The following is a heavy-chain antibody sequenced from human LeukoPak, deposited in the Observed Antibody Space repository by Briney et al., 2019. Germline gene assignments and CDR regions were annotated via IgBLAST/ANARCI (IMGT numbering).Heavy chain of an antibody. CDR3: ARGILWFGELSPGFDY. V-gene: IGHV4-34*01. CDR1: GGSFSGYY. D-gene: IGHD3-10*01. J-gene: IGHJ4*02. CDR2: INHSGST. Sequence: SETLSLTCAVYGGSFSGYYWSWIRQPPGKGLEWIGEINHSGSTNYNPSLKSRVTISVDTSKNQFSLKLSSVTAADTAVYYCARGILWFGELSPGFDYWGQGTLVTVSS.